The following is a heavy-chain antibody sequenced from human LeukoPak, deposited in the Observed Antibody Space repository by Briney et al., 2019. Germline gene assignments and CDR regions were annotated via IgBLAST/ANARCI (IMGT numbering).Heavy chain of an antibody. J-gene: IGHJ3*02. CDR3: ARMYYDFWSGSGLDI. Sequence: AASVKVSCKASGYTFTSYGISWVRQAPGQGLEWMGWISAYNGNTNYAQKLQGRVTMTTDTSTSTAYMELSSLRSEDTAVYYCARMYYDFWSGSGLDIWGQGTMVTVSS. CDR1: GYTFTSYG. D-gene: IGHD3-3*01. CDR2: ISAYNGNT. V-gene: IGHV1-18*01.